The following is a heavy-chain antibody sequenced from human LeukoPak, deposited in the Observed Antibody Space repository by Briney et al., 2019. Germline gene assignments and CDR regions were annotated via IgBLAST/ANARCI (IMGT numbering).Heavy chain of an antibody. CDR2: IIPIFGTA. CDR1: GGTFSSYA. V-gene: IGHV1-69*13. D-gene: IGHD6-13*01. CDR3: ASVGIASRFDP. J-gene: IGHJ5*02. Sequence: ASVNVSCKASGGTFSSYAMSWVRQAPGQGLEWMGGIIPIFGTANYAQKFQGRVTITADESTSTAYMELSSLRSEDTAVYYCASVGIASRFDPWGQGTLVTVSS.